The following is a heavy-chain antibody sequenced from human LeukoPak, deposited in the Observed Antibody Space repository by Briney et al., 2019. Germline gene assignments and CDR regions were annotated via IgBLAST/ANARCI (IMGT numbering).Heavy chain of an antibody. CDR1: GYTFTGYY. J-gene: IGHJ5*02. CDR2: INPNTGGT. Sequence: ASVKVSCKASGYTFTGYYIHWVRQAPGQGLEWMGRINPNTGGTHSAQMFQGRVTMTRDTSISTAYMGLSRLTSDDTAVYYCAREPMVRDFNWFDPWGQGTLVTVSP. D-gene: IGHD3-10*01. V-gene: IGHV1-2*06. CDR3: AREPMVRDFNWFDP.